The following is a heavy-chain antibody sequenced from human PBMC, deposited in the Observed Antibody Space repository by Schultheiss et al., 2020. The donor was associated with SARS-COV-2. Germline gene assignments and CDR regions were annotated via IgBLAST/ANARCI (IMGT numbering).Heavy chain of an antibody. CDR3: ARGPRGYTFGRWFDY. CDR2: AHHTGRT. J-gene: IGHJ5*01. V-gene: IGHV4-39*07. D-gene: IGHD5-18*01. Sequence: SQTLSLTCTVSGGSVSSGSYYWSWIRQPPGKGLEWIGSAHHTGRTYYNPSLQGRVTISVDTSKNQFSLNLNSVTAADTAVYYCARGPRGYTFGRWFDYWGQGTLVTVSS. CDR1: GGSVSSGSYY.